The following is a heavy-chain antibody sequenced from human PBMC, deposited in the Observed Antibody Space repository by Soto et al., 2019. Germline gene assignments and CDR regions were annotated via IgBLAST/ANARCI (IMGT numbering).Heavy chain of an antibody. V-gene: IGHV6-1*01. CDR2: TYYRSKWYN. CDR1: GDSVSNNSAA. J-gene: IGHJ5*02. D-gene: IGHD2-21*01. CDR3: ARDSHFADGGGWEVIDL. Sequence: LTFAISGDSVSNNSAAWNWIRQSPSRGLEWLGRTYYRSKWYNDYAESVRSRITINPDTSKNQFSLRLDSVTPEDTAVDYCARDSHFADGGGWEVIDLWGHGTPVTVSS.